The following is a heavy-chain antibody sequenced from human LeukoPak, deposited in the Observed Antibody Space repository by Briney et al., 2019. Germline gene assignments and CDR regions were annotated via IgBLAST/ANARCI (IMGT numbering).Heavy chain of an antibody. Sequence: ASVKVSCKASGYTFTGYFLNWVRQAPGQGLEWMGWINPNSGATNYAPRFQGRVTMTRDTSITTAYMELSNLTSDDTAVYYCAIKFVVPAALDYWGPGTVVTVSS. CDR3: AIKFVVPAALDY. D-gene: IGHD2-2*01. CDR2: INPNSGAT. V-gene: IGHV1-2*02. J-gene: IGHJ4*02. CDR1: GYTFTGYF.